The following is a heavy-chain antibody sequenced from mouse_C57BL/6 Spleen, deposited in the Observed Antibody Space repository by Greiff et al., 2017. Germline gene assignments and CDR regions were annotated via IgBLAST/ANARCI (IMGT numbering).Heavy chain of an antibody. CDR3: ARKINWGYFDY. D-gene: IGHD4-1*01. Sequence: QVQLQQPGAELVMPGASVKLSCKASGYTFTSYWMHWVKQRPGQGLEWIGEIDPSDSYTNYNQKFKGNSTLTVDKSSSTAYMQLSSLTSEDSAVYYCARKINWGYFDYWGQGTTLTVSS. CDR2: IDPSDSYT. CDR1: GYTFTSYW. J-gene: IGHJ2*01. V-gene: IGHV1-69*01.